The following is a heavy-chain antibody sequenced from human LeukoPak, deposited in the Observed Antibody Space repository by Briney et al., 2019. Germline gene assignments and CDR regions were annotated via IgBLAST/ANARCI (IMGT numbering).Heavy chain of an antibody. CDR3: ARFALKTPPTD. CDR1: GFTFSSYE. V-gene: IGHV3-48*03. J-gene: IGHJ4*02. Sequence: GGSLRLSYAASGFTFSSYEMSWVRQAPGKGLEWVSYISSSGSTIYYADSVKGRFTISRDNAKNSLYLQMNSLRAEDTAVYYCARFALKTPPTDWGQGTLVTVSS. CDR2: ISSSGSTI.